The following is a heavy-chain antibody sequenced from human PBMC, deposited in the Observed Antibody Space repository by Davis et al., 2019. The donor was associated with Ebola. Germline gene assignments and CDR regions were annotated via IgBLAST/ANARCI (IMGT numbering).Heavy chain of an antibody. CDR1: GGTFSSYA. CDR3: ARGDGYNSLCY. D-gene: IGHD5-24*01. V-gene: IGHV1-69*13. J-gene: IGHJ4*02. CDR2: IIPIFGTA. Sequence: AASVKVSCKASGGTFSSYAISWVRQAPGQGLEWMGGIIPIFGTANYAQKFQGRVTITADESTSTAYMELSSLRSEDTAVYYCARGDGYNSLCYWGQGTLVTVSS.